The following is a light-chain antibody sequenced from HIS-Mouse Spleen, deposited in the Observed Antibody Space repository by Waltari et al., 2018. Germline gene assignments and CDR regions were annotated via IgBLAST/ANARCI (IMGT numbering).Light chain of an antibody. J-gene: IGLJ3*02. Sequence: QSALTQPASVSGSPGQSITLSCTGTSSDVGSYHLFSWYQQHPGKAPKLMIYEGSKRPSGVSNRFSGSKSGNTASLTISGLQAEDEADYYCCSYAGSSTWVFGGGTKLTVL. CDR1: SSDVGSYHL. CDR2: EGS. V-gene: IGLV2-23*01. CDR3: CSYAGSSTWV.